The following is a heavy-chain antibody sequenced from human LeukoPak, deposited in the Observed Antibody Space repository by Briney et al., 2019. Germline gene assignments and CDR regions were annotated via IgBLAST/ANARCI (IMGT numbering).Heavy chain of an antibody. J-gene: IGHJ4*02. V-gene: IGHV3-74*01. CDR2: INSDGSST. CDR1: GFTFSSYW. CDR3: AKDHLFGELFYY. Sequence: PGGSLRLSCAASGFTFSSYWMHWVRQAPGKGLVWVSRINSDGSSTSYADSVKGRFTISRDNSKNTLYLQMNSLRAEDTAVYYCAKDHLFGELFYYWGQGTLVTVSS. D-gene: IGHD3-10*01.